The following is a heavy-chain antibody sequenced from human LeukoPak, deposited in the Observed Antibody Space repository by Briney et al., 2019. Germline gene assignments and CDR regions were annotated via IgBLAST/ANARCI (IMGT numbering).Heavy chain of an antibody. CDR3: ARQGGGGTYYYYMDV. Sequence: GESLKISCKGSGYSFTNSWIGWVRQMPGKGLEWMGVIYPGDSDTRYSPSFQGQVTISVDRSISTAYLQWTSLKASDTAIYYCARQGGGGTYYYYMDVWGQGTTVTVSS. V-gene: IGHV5-51*01. J-gene: IGHJ6*03. D-gene: IGHD2-15*01. CDR1: GYSFTNSW. CDR2: IYPGDSDT.